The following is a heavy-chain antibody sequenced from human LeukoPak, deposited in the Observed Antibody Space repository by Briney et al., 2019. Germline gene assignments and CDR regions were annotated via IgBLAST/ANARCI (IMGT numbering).Heavy chain of an antibody. CDR3: ARGKLSGSYRIDY. V-gene: IGHV1-3*03. D-gene: IGHD1-26*01. Sequence: ASVKVSCTVSGYTLTELSMHWVRQAPGQRLEWMGWINAGNGNTKYSQEFQGRVTITRDTSASTAYMELSSLRSEDMAVYYCARGKLSGSYRIDYWGQGTLVTVSS. CDR1: GYTLTELS. CDR2: INAGNGNT. J-gene: IGHJ4*02.